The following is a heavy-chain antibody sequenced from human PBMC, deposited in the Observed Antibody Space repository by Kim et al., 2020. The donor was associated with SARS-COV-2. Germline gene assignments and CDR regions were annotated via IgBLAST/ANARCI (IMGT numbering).Heavy chain of an antibody. D-gene: IGHD3-22*01. CDR3: ATSPNYYDSNGFYPYYFDY. J-gene: IGHJ4*02. V-gene: IGHV3-30*15. Sequence: GRFTISRDNSKNTLYLQMSSLRAEDTAVYYCATSPNYYDSNGFYPYYFDYWGQGTLVTVSS.